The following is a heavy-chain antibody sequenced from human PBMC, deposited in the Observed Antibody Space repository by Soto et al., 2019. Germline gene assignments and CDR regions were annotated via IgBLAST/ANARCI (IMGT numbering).Heavy chain of an antibody. V-gene: IGHV4-31*03. CDR1: GGSISSGGYY. CDR2: IYYSGST. J-gene: IGHJ5*02. CDR3: ARRNRPSYSSSGKNWFDP. D-gene: IGHD6-6*01. Sequence: SETLSLTCTVSGGSISSGGYYWSWIRQHPGKGLEWIGYIYYSGSTYYNPSLKSRVTISVDTSKNQFSLKLSSVTAADTAVYYCARRNRPSYSSSGKNWFDPWGQGTLVTVS.